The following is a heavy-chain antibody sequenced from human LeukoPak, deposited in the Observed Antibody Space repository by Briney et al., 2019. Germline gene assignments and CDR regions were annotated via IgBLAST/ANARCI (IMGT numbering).Heavy chain of an antibody. V-gene: IGHV1-46*01. CDR2: INPSGGST. CDR3: ARAGTTGVYYYYYYYMDV. D-gene: IGHD1-1*01. CDR1: GYTFTSYY. J-gene: IGHJ6*03. Sequence: ASVKVSCKASGYTFTSYYMHWVRQAPGQGLEWMGIINPSGGSTSYAQKFQGRVTMTRDTSTSTVYMELSSLRSEDTAVYYCARAGTTGVYYYYYYYMDVWGKGTTVTVSS.